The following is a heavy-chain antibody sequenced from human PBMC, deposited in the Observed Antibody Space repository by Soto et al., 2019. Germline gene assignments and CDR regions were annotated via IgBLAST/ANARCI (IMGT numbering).Heavy chain of an antibody. V-gene: IGHV1-3*01. J-gene: IGHJ4*02. CDR2: INAGNGNT. CDR3: ASGYDFWSGYYAFDY. Sequence: ASVKVSCKASGYTFTSYAMHWVRQAPGQRLEWMGWINAGNGNTKYSQKFQGRVTITRDTSASTAYMELSSLRSEDTAVYYCASGYDFWSGYYAFDYWGQGTLVTVSS. CDR1: GYTFTSYA. D-gene: IGHD3-3*01.